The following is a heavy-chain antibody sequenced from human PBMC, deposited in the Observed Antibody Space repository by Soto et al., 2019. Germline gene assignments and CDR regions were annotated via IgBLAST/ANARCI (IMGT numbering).Heavy chain of an antibody. CDR3: ARDPALATVNWFDP. CDR2: IIPIFGTA. V-gene: IGHV1-69*13. J-gene: IGHJ5*02. Sequence: SVKVSCKASGGTFSSYAITWVRQAPGQGLEWMGGIIPIFGTANYAQKFQGRVTITADEPTSTAYMELSSLRSEDTAVHYCARDPALATVNWFDPCRQGTRVTVSS. D-gene: IGHD5-18*01. CDR1: GGTFSSYA.